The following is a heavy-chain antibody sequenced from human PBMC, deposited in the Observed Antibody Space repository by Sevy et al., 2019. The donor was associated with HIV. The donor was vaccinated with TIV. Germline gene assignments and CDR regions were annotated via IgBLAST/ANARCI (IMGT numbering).Heavy chain of an antibody. J-gene: IGHJ4*02. V-gene: IGHV3-23*01. CDR3: AQGRNNWSVGLDS. CDR2: ISGSGDFK. D-gene: IGHD3-3*01. CDR1: GFTFNKYA. Sequence: GGSLRLSCEVSGFTFNKYAMHWVRQAPGKGLEWLSLISGSGDFKYYADSVQGRFTVSRDNSKSTLFLHISSLTVEDSAVYYCAQGRNNWSVGLDSWGQGTRVTVSS.